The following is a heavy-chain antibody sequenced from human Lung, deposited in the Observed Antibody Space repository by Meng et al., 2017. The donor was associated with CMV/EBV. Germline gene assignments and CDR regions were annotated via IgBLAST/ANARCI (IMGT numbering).Heavy chain of an antibody. V-gene: IGHV1-69*10. J-gene: IGHJ6*04. Sequence: SVKVSXKASGGTFSKDVISWVRQAPGQGLEWMGWIILIPGRPKHAQKFQDRVTITADRSTSTAFMELTSLASEDTAVYYCARSRGLSSTPSRPPTYGMDVWGKGTTVTVSS. CDR3: ARSRGLSSTPSRPPTYGMDV. CDR2: IILIPGRP. CDR1: GGTFSKDV. D-gene: IGHD2-2*01.